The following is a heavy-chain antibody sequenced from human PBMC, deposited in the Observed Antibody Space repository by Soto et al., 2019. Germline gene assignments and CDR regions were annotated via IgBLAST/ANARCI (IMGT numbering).Heavy chain of an antibody. J-gene: IGHJ4*02. CDR3: ARAVGYFEWLLSFDY. Sequence: EVHLVESGGGLVQPGGSLRLSCAASGFTFSSYWMSWVRQAPGKGLEWVANIKQHGSEKYYVDSVKGRFTISRDNAKNSLYLQMNSLRAEDTAVYYCARAVGYFEWLLSFDYWGQGTLVTVSS. CDR1: GFTFSSYW. CDR2: IKQHGSEK. D-gene: IGHD3-9*01. V-gene: IGHV3-7*04.